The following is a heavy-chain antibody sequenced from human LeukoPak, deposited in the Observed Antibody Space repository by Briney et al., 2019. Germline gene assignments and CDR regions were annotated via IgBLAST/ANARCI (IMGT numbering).Heavy chain of an antibody. D-gene: IGHD3-22*01. J-gene: IGHJ4*02. CDR2: INPNSGGT. CDR1: GYTFTGYY. V-gene: IGHV1-2*04. CDR3: ARGPPYYYDSSGYYYFDY. Sequence: ASVKVSCKASGYTFTGYYMHWVRQAPGQGLEWMGWINPNSGGTNYAQKFQGWVTMTRDTSISTAYMELSRLRSDDTAVYYCARGPPYYYDSSGYYYFDYWGQGTLVTVSS.